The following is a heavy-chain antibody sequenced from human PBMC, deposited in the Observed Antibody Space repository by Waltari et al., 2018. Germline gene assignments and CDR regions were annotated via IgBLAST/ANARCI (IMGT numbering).Heavy chain of an antibody. CDR1: GDSVRNTYW. J-gene: IGHJ4*02. Sequence: QLQLQQSGPGLVKPSESLFLSCAVSGDSVRNTYWWSWVRQPPGKGLEWIGQIHGTGKTNYNPSLESRVTVSMDTSNNQFSLRVTSPTAADTAVYFCARDRGRGLYLDSWGQGTLVTVS. CDR2: IHGTGKT. D-gene: IGHD1-26*01. CDR3: ARDRGRGLYLDS. V-gene: IGHV4-4*02.